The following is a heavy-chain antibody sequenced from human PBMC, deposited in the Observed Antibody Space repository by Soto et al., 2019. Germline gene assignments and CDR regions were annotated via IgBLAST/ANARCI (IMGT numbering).Heavy chain of an antibody. CDR1: SGSISSSNW. D-gene: IGHD3-22*01. CDR3: AGGGSIVVATRRLMVV. Sequence: SETLSLTCAVSSGSISSSNWWSWVRQPPGKGLEWIGEIYHSGSTNYNPSLKSRVTISVDKSKNQFSLKLSSVTAADTAVYYCAGGGSIVVATRRLMVVWGKGTTVTVSS. J-gene: IGHJ6*03. V-gene: IGHV4-4*02. CDR2: IYHSGST.